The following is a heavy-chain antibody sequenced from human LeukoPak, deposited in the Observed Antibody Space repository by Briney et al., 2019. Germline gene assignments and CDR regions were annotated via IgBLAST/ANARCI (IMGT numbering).Heavy chain of an antibody. D-gene: IGHD2-8*02. CDR3: AREGSTGYYFDY. CDR2: INHSGGA. CDR1: GTSLSGFS. V-gene: IGHV4-34*01. J-gene: IGHJ4*02. Sequence: PAETQSLTCNVSGTSLSGFSWSWVRQPPGKGLEWIGEINHSGGANYNPSLKSRVSISVDTSKNEFSLKLNSVTAADTAVYYCAREGSTGYYFDYWGQGTLVTVSS.